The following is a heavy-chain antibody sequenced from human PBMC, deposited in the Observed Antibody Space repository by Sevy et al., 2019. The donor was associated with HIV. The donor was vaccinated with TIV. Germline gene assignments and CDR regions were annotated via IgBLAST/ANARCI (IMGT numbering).Heavy chain of an antibody. J-gene: IGHJ5*02. V-gene: IGHV3-33*01. D-gene: IGHD6-19*01. Sequence: GGSLRLSCVASGFTFRSFSMHWVRQAPGKGLEWVAVIWHDGGNKYNADSVKGRFTISRDNSKNTLYLQMNSLRAEDTAVYYCARESGYSSGWNLDNWFDPWGQGTLVTVSS. CDR3: ARESGYSSGWNLDNWFDP. CDR2: IWHDGGNK. CDR1: GFTFRSFS.